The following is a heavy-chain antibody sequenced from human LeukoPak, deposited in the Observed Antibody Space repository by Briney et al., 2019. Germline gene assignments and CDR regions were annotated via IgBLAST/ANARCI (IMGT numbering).Heavy chain of an antibody. Sequence: GGSLRLSCSGSGFTFMNYVMAWVRQAPGKGLEWVSSIRLGGGLTHSADPVKGRFIISRDMNTLFLQMNNLRPEDTAMYYCARKITMVRGPLIKGYFDLWGRGTLVSVFS. CDR2: IRLGGGLT. CDR3: ARKITMVRGPLIKGYFDL. J-gene: IGHJ2*01. CDR1: GFTFMNYV. D-gene: IGHD3-10*01. V-gene: IGHV3-23*01.